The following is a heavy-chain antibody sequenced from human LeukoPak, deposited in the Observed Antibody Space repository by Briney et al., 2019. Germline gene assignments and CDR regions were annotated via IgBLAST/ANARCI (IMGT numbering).Heavy chain of an antibody. J-gene: IGHJ3*02. V-gene: IGHV1-24*01. CDR3: ATVVAVAARLLGDALDI. Sequence: ASVKVSCKVSGYTLTELSMHWVREAPGKGLEWMGGFDPEDGETIYAQKFQGRVTMTEDTSTDTAYMELSSLRSEDTAVYYCATVVAVAARLLGDALDIWGQGTMVTVSS. CDR1: GYTLTELS. D-gene: IGHD6-19*01. CDR2: FDPEDGET.